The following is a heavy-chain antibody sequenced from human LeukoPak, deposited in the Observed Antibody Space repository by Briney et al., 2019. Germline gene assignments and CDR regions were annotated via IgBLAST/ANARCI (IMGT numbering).Heavy chain of an antibody. CDR3: ARDAPYLVGATYFDY. CDR1: GFNFNTYE. D-gene: IGHD1-26*01. V-gene: IGHV3-48*03. CDR2: IGGTGETI. Sequence: GGSLRLSRVASGFNFNTYEMTWVRQAPGKGLEWVSYIGGTGETIYYADSVKGRFTVSRDNAKNSVYLQMNSLRAEDTAFYYCARDAPYLVGATYFDYWGQGTLVTVSS. J-gene: IGHJ4*02.